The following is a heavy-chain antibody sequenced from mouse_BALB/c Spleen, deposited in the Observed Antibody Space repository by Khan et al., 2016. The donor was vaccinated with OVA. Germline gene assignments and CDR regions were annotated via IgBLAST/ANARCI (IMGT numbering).Heavy chain of an antibody. CDR1: GFNIKDTY. J-gene: IGHJ1*01. V-gene: IGHV14-3*02. CDR2: IDPANGNT. Sequence: EVQLQQSGAELVKPGASVKLSCTASGFNIKDTYMHWVKQRPEQGLEWIGRIDPANGNTKYDPKFQGKATITADTSSNTAYLQLSSLTSEDTAVYYCAREGTYFWYLDVWGAGSTVTVAS. CDR3: AREGTYFWYLDV. D-gene: IGHD2-10*01.